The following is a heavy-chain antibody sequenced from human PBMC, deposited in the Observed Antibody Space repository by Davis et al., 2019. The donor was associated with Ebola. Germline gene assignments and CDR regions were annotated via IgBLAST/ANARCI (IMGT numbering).Heavy chain of an antibody. Sequence: AASVKVSCKASGYTFTSYGISWVRQAPGQGLEWMGIINPSGGSTSYAQKFQGRVTMTRDTSTSTVYMELSSLRSEDTAVYYCARDHFQGAAAGMDVWGQGTTVTVSS. CDR3: ARDHFQGAAAGMDV. CDR1: GYTFTSYG. J-gene: IGHJ6*02. D-gene: IGHD6-13*01. V-gene: IGHV1-46*01. CDR2: INPSGGST.